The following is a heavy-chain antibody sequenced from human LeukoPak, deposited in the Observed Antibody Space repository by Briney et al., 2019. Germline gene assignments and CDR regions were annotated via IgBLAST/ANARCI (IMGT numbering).Heavy chain of an antibody. Sequence: PGGSLRLSCAASGFTFSSYSMTWVRQAPGKGLEWVSSISSSSSYIYYADSVKGRFTISRDNAKNSLYLQMNSLRAEDTAVYYCARVPTQLRYYYDSNWDGPRLGAFDIWGQGTMVTVSS. J-gene: IGHJ3*02. CDR2: ISSSSSYI. CDR3: ARVPTQLRYYYDSNWDGPRLGAFDI. CDR1: GFTFSSYS. D-gene: IGHD3-22*01. V-gene: IGHV3-21*01.